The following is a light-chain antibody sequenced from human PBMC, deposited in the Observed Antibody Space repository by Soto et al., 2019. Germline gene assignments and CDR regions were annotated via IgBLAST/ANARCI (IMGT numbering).Light chain of an antibody. J-gene: IGKJ2*01. V-gene: IGKV3-20*01. CDR3: QQYGSSPPYT. CDR1: QSVSGSY. CDR2: GSS. Sequence: EIVLTQSPGTLSLSPGERATLSCRASQSVSGSYLAWYQQKPGQSPRLLIYGSSDRATGIPDRFSGSGSGTDFPLHISRVEPEDVAVLYCQQYGSSPPYTFGQGTKLEIK.